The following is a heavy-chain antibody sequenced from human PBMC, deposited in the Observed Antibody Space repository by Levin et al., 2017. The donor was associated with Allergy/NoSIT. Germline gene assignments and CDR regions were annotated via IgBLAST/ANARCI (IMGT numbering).Heavy chain of an antibody. CDR2: ISYDGSNK. CDR3: AKELRFLEYYFDY. J-gene: IGHJ4*02. CDR1: GFTFSSYG. Sequence: GESLKISCAASGFTFSSYGMHWVRQAPGKGLEWVAVISYDGSNKYYADSVKGRFTISRDNSKNTLYLQMNSLRAEDTAVYYCAKELRFLEYYFDYWGQGTLVTVSS. V-gene: IGHV3-30*18. D-gene: IGHD4-17*01.